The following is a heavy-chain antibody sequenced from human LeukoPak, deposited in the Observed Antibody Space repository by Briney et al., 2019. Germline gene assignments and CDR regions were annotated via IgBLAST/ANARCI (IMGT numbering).Heavy chain of an antibody. V-gene: IGHV3-23*01. CDR2: INGGGDST. Sequence: PGGSLRLSCAASGFVFNNYPMSWVRQAPGKGLEWVSVINGGGDSTYYADSVKGRFTISRDNSKNTLFLQMNSLRAEDTAVYYCVHCGGDCYLCCGMDGWGQGTTVTVSS. CDR3: VHCGGDCYLCCGMDG. D-gene: IGHD2-21*02. CDR1: GFVFNNYP. J-gene: IGHJ6*02.